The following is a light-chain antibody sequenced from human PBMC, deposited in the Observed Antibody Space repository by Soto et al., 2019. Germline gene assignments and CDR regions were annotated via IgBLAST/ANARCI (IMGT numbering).Light chain of an antibody. CDR3: QQSYSTPYT. CDR2: AAS. CDR1: QSISSY. V-gene: IGKV1-39*01. J-gene: IGKJ2*01. Sequence: DIQMTQSPSSLSASVGDRVTITCRASQSISSYLNWYQQKPGKAPKLLIYAASSLQSGVPSRFSGSGSGTEFTLTISSLQPEDFATYYCQQSYSTPYTMGQGTKLEIK.